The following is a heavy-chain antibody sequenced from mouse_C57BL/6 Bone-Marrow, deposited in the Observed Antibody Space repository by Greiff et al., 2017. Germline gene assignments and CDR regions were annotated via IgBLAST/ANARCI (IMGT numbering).Heavy chain of an antibody. CDR3: ARWGLRRGYAMDY. J-gene: IGHJ4*01. Sequence: QVQLQQSGAELVRPGASVKLSCKASGYTFTSYGISWVKQSTGQGLEWIGEIYPRSGITYYNEKFKGKATLTADNSSSTAYMELRSLTSEDSAVYYCARWGLRRGYAMDYWGQGTSVTVSS. D-gene: IGHD3-1*01. V-gene: IGHV1-81*01. CDR2: IYPRSGIT. CDR1: GYTFTSYG.